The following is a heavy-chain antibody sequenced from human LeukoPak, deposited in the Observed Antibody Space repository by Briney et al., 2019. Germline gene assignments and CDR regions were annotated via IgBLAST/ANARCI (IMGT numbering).Heavy chain of an antibody. V-gene: IGHV4-4*07. CDR1: GGSISSYY. CDR3: AREGALRFLEWLPRLAFDY. CDR2: IYTSGST. J-gene: IGHJ4*02. Sequence: SETLSLTCTVSGGSISSYYWSWIRQPAGKGLEWIGRIYTSGSTNYNPSLKSRVTMSVDTSKNQFSLKLSSVTAAGTAVYYCAREGALRFLEWLPRLAFDYWGQGTLVTVSS. D-gene: IGHD3-3*01.